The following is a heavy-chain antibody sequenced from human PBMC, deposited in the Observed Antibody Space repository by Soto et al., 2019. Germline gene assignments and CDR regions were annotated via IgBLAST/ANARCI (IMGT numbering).Heavy chain of an antibody. CDR2: ISGSGGST. V-gene: IGHV3-23*01. D-gene: IGHD3-10*02. J-gene: IGHJ4*02. Sequence: EVQLLESGGGLVQPGGSLRLSCAASGFTFSSYAMSWVRQAPGKGLEWVSAISGSGGSTYYADSVKGRFTSSRDNSKNTLYLQMNSLRAEDTAVYDCATIFGVWDDYWGQGTLVTVSS. CDR3: ATIFGVWDDY. CDR1: GFTFSSYA.